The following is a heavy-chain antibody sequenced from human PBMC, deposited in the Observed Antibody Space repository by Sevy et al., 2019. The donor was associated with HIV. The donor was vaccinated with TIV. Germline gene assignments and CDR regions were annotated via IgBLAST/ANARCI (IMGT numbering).Heavy chain of an antibody. CDR1: GYTFTSYD. V-gene: IGHV1-18*01. CDR2: ISAYNGNT. J-gene: IGHJ4*02. Sequence: ASVKVSCKPSGYTFTSYDISWVRQAPGQRLEWMGWISAYNGNTNYAQKLQGRVTMTTDTSTTTVYMELRSLRSDDTAVYYCARRAAGNNDFWSGYYHFDYWGQGTLVTVSS. CDR3: ARRAAGNNDFWSGYYHFDY. D-gene: IGHD3-3*01.